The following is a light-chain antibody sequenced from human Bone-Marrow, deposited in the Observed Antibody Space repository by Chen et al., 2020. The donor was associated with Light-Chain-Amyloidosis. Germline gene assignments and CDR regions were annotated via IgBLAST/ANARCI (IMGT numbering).Light chain of an antibody. CDR2: DVS. Sequence: SALTQPSSVSCSPAQPITLSCTGTSSAVGGYHYVSWYQQQPGKAPKLMIYDVSNRPSGVSNRFSGSKSGNTASLTISGLQAEDEADYYCSSYTSSSTLVFGGGTKLTVL. V-gene: IGLV2-14*03. J-gene: IGLJ2*01. CDR1: SSAVGGYHY. CDR3: SSYTSSSTLV.